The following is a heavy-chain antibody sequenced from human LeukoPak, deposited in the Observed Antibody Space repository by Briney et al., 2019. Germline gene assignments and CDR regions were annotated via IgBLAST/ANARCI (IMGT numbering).Heavy chain of an antibody. CDR3: ARLRYDAFDT. CDR2: IYYSGST. D-gene: IGHD4-17*01. Sequence: SETLSLTCTVSGGSISSSSYYWGWIRQPPGKGLEWIGYIYYSGSTNYNPSLKSRVTISVDTSKNQFSLKLSSVTAADTAVYYCARLRYDAFDTWGQGTMVTVSS. V-gene: IGHV4-61*05. CDR1: GGSISSSSYY. J-gene: IGHJ3*02.